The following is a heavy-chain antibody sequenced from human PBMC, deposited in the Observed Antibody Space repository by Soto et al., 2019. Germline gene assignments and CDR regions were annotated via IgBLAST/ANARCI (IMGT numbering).Heavy chain of an antibody. CDR1: RVAFSKFI. V-gene: IGHV1-69*01. D-gene: IGHD6-19*01. J-gene: IGHJ6*02. CDR2: IIPIFGTA. CDR3: AKVRYSSPMGYYCGMDV. Sequence: QAQLEQSGGEVKKPGSSVKVSCKASRVAFSKFIVTWVRQAPGLGLEWVGGIIPIFGTANYAQKLQGRVTITADESTNTPYMEVNNLRSEGTAVYYCAKVRYSSPMGYYCGMDVWGHGTTVTVSS.